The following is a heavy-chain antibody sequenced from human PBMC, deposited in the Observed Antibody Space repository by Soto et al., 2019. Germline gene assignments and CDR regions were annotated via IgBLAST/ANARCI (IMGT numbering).Heavy chain of an antibody. J-gene: IGHJ6*02. CDR3: AREGLTGTMGDYYYYYGMDV. V-gene: IGHV4-59*01. CDR1: GGSISSYY. CDR2: IYYSGST. D-gene: IGHD1-7*01. Sequence: SETLSLTCTXSGGSISSYYWSWIRQPPGKGLEWIGYIYYSGSTNYNPSLKSRVTVSVDTSKNQFSLKLSSVTAADTAVYYCAREGLTGTMGDYYYYYGMDVWGQGTTVTVSS.